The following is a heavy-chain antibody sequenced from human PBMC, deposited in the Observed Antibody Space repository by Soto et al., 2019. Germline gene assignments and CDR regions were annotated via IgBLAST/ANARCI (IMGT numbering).Heavy chain of an antibody. J-gene: IGHJ4*02. CDR3: ARRRRIAVAGTYYFDY. D-gene: IGHD6-19*01. Sequence: SETLSLTCTVSGGSISSYDLSLIRQPPGKGLEWIGYIYYSGSTNYNPSLKSRVTISVDTSKNQFSLKLSSVTAADTAVYYCARRRRIAVAGTYYFDYWGQGTLVTVS. CDR2: IYYSGST. V-gene: IGHV4-59*01. CDR1: GGSISSYD.